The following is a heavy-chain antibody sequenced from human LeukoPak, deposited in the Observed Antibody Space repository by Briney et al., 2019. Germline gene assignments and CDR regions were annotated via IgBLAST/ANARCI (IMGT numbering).Heavy chain of an antibody. J-gene: IGHJ5*02. Sequence: PGGSLRLSCEASGFNFNNYALTWVRQAPGKGLEWVSTVSGSAGTTHYADSVQGRFIISRDNSRNTLYLQMNGLRADDTAIYYCAKDDLMDTVNSVRNWLDTWGQGARATVSS. CDR3: AKDDLMDTVNSVRNWLDT. CDR2: VSGSAGTT. V-gene: IGHV3-23*01. D-gene: IGHD5-18*01. CDR1: GFNFNNYA.